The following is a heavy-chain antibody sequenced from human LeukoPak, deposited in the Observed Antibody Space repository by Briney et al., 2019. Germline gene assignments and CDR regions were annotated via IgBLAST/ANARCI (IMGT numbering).Heavy chain of an antibody. CDR3: AKMGLKQWPYNYFDY. Sequence: GESLRLSCVGSGFIFSNFGIHWVRQAPGKGLEWVAFIRFGGNIEYYTESVKGRFTISRDNSKNTLYLQMNSLRAEDTAVYYCAKMGLKQWPYNYFDYWGQGTLVTVSS. J-gene: IGHJ4*02. CDR1: GFIFSNFG. V-gene: IGHV3-30*02. CDR2: IRFGGNIE. D-gene: IGHD6-19*01.